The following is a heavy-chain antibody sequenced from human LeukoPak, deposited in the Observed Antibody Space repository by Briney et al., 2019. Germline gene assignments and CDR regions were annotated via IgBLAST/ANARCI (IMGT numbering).Heavy chain of an antibody. CDR3: ASPGDYGGY. J-gene: IGHJ4*02. CDR2: SRNKANSYTT. CDR1: GFTFSDHY. Sequence: GGSLRLSCAASGFTFSDHYMDWVRQAPGKGLEWVGRSRNKANSYTTQYAASVKGRFTISRDVSRNSLYLQMNSLKTEDTAVYYCASPGDYGGYWGQGTLVTVSS. V-gene: IGHV3-72*01.